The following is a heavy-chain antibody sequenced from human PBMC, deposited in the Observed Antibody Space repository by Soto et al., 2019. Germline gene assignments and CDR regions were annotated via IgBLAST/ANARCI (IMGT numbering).Heavy chain of an antibody. D-gene: IGHD4-17*01. Sequence: QVQLQESGPGLVKPSETLSLTCSVSGDSISRKYWSWLRQPAGGGLECIGRIYTTGATNYNSSLKSRVSMSVDTSKNQFSLRLTSVTDADTAVYFCAMTVIAPSPYLDHWGQGLLVTVSS. CDR3: AMTVIAPSPYLDH. CDR2: IYTTGAT. V-gene: IGHV4-4*07. J-gene: IGHJ4*02. CDR1: GDSISRKY.